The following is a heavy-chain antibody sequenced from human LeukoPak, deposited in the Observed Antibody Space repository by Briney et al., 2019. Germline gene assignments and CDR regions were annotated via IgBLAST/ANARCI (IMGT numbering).Heavy chain of an antibody. J-gene: IGHJ4*02. CDR2: IWYDGSNK. V-gene: IGHV3-30*02. CDR3: AKDPRFGEFNYFDF. CDR1: GFTFSSYG. D-gene: IGHD3-10*01. Sequence: GGSLRLSCAASGFTFSSYGMHWVRQAPGKGLEWVAVIWYDGSNKYYADSVKGRFTISRDNSKNTLYLQMNSLRAEDTAVYYCAKDPRFGEFNYFDFWGQGTLVTASS.